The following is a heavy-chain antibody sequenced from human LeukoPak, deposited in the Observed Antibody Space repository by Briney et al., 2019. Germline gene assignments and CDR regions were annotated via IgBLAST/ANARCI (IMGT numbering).Heavy chain of an antibody. Sequence: SETLSLTCAVYGGSFSGRYWSWIRQPPGKGLEWIGEINHSGSTNYNPSLKSRVTISVDTSKNQFSLKLSSVTAADTAVYYCARAIARGYGVFDYWGQGTLVTVSS. CDR2: INHSGST. CDR1: GGSFSGRY. CDR3: ARAIARGYGVFDY. V-gene: IGHV4-34*01. J-gene: IGHJ4*02. D-gene: IGHD4-17*01.